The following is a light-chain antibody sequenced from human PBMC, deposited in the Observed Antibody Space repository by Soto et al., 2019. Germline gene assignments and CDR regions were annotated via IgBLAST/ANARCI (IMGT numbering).Light chain of an antibody. Sequence: DIQMTQSPSSLSASVGDRVTISCRASQTISTYLHWYQHKPGRAPRLLIYAASSLQSGVPSTFSGSGSGTDFTLTISSLQPEDFATYYCQQSYSTPITFGPGTKVDIK. CDR1: QTISTY. CDR3: QQSYSTPIT. J-gene: IGKJ3*01. V-gene: IGKV1-39*01. CDR2: AAS.